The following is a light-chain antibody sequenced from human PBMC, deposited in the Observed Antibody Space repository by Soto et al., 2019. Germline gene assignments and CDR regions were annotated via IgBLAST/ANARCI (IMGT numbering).Light chain of an antibody. J-gene: IGKJ1*01. V-gene: IGKV1-5*03. CDR2: KAS. CDR3: QQYNSHSWT. Sequence: DIQMTQSPSTLSASVGDRVTITCRASQSINNWLAWFQQKPGKAPKLLIYKASTLESGVPSRFSGSGSGTEFSLTISSLQPDDFASYYCQQYNSHSWTFGQGTKVDIK. CDR1: QSINNW.